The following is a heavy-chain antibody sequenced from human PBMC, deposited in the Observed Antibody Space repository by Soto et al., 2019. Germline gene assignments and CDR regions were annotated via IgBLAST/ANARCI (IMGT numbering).Heavy chain of an antibody. CDR2: IYYSGST. Sequence: SETLSLTCTVSGGSMNSYYWSWIRQPPGKRLEWIGYIYYSGSTNYNPSLKSRITISVDTSKSQFSLKLNSVTPADTAVYYCGIVDMITFGGITGSNDAFDRWVQGKMVT. J-gene: IGHJ3*01. V-gene: IGHV4-59*01. D-gene: IGHD3-16*01. CDR3: GIVDMITFGGITGSNDAFDR. CDR1: GGSMNSYY.